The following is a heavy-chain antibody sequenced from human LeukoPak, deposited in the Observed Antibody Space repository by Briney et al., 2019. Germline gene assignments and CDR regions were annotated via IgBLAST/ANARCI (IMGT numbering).Heavy chain of an antibody. J-gene: IGHJ5*02. Sequence: PSETLSLTCTVSGGSISSYYWSWIRQPPGKGLEWIGYIYYSGSTNYNPSLKSRVTISVDTSKNQFSLKLSSVIAADTAVYYCARASYYYGSGSYNWDWFDPWGQGTLVTVSS. D-gene: IGHD3-10*01. CDR2: IYYSGST. CDR1: GGSISSYY. V-gene: IGHV4-59*01. CDR3: ARASYYYGSGSYNWDWFDP.